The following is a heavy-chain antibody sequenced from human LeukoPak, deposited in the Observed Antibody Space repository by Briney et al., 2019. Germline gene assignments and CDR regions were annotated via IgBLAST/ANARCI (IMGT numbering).Heavy chain of an antibody. J-gene: IGHJ6*02. CDR1: GGSISSGGYY. CDR3: ARDFIGCSGGSCYPGYYYGMDV. Sequence: SETLSLTCTVSGGSISSGGYYWSWIRQHPGKGLEWIGYIYYSGSTYYNPSLKSRVTISVDTSKNQFSLKLSSVTAADTAVYYCARDFIGCSGGSCYPGYYYGMDVWGQGTTVTVSS. CDR2: IYYSGST. V-gene: IGHV4-31*03. D-gene: IGHD2-15*01.